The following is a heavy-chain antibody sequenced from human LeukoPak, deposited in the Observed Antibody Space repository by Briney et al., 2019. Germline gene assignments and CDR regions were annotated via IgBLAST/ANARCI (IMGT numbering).Heavy chain of an antibody. J-gene: IGHJ4*02. CDR2: INPNSGGT. V-gene: IGHV1-2*02. CDR3: ARGYYDSSDYYYHFDY. D-gene: IGHD3-22*01. Sequence: ASVKVSCKASGYTFAGYYMHWVRQAPGQGLEWMGWINPNSGGTNYAQKFQGRVTMTRDTSISTAYMELSRLRSDDTAVYYCARGYYDSSDYYYHFDYWGQGTLVTVSS. CDR1: GYTFAGYY.